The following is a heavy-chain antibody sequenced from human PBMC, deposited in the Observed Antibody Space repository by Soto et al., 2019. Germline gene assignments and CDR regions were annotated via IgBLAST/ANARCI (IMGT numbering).Heavy chain of an antibody. V-gene: IGHV3-9*01. CDR3: AKDMLSSYDSSGYYFDY. Sequence: LRLSCAASGFTFDDYAMHWVRQAPGKGLEWVSGISWNSGSIGYADSVKGRFTISRDNAKNSLYLQMNSLRAEDTALYYCAKDMLSSYDSSGYYFDYWGQGTLVTVSS. CDR1: GFTFDDYA. D-gene: IGHD3-22*01. J-gene: IGHJ4*02. CDR2: ISWNSGSI.